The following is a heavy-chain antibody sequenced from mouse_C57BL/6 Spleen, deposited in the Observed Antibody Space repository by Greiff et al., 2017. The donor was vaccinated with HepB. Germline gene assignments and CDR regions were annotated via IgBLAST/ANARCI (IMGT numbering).Heavy chain of an antibody. CDR2: IYPRSGNT. Sequence: VQLQQSGAELARPGASVKLSCMASGYTFTSYGISWVKQRTGQGLEWIGEIYPRSGNTYYNEKFKGKATLTADKSSSTAYMELRSLTSEDSAVYFCARQTGAAWFAYWGQGTLVTVSA. J-gene: IGHJ3*01. D-gene: IGHD4-1*01. CDR1: GYTFTSYG. CDR3: ARQTGAAWFAY. V-gene: IGHV1-81*01.